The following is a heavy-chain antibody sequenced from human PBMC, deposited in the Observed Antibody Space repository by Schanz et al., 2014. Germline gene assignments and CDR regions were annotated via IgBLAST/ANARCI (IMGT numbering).Heavy chain of an antibody. D-gene: IGHD2-2*01. CDR3: AKVAPAATYLDS. CDR1: GFSFRKSA. V-gene: IGHV3-23*04. J-gene: IGHJ4*02. CDR2: ISDSGDST. Sequence: VQLVESGGGLVQPGGSLRLSCAASGFSFRKSAMSWVRQAPGKGLEWVSDISDSGDSTHYADSVKGRFTISRDNAKNSLFLQMNSLSAEDTAVYYCAKVAPAATYLDSWGLGTLVTVSS.